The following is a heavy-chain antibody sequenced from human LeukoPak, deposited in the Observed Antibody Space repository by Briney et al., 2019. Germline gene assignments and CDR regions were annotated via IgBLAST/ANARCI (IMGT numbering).Heavy chain of an antibody. CDR1: GYSISSGYY. Sequence: SETLSLTCTVSGYSISSGYYWGWIRQPPGKGLEWIGSICHSGSTYYNPSLKSRVTISVDTSKNQFSLKLSSVTAADTAVYYCAREDDFWSGYYRKYGDAQYFDYWGQGTLVTVSS. CDR3: AREDDFWSGYYRKYGDAQYFDY. D-gene: IGHD3-3*01. CDR2: ICHSGST. V-gene: IGHV4-38-2*02. J-gene: IGHJ4*02.